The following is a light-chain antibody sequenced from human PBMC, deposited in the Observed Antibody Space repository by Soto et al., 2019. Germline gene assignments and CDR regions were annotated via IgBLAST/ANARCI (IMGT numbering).Light chain of an antibody. CDR1: QSISRW. J-gene: IGKJ1*01. CDR3: QQYNSYSPAT. V-gene: IGKV1-5*01. CDR2: DAS. Sequence: DIQMTQFPSTLFASVGDRVTITCRASQSISRWLAWYQQKPGKAPTLLIYDASNLEKGVPSRFSGRGSGTEFTLTISSLQPDDFSTYFCQQYNSYSPATFGQGTKVEI.